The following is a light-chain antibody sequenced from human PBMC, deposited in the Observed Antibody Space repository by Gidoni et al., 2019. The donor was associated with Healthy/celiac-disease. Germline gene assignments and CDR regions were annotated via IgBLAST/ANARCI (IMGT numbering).Light chain of an antibody. CDR2: AAS. CDR1: QSISSY. Sequence: DIPMTQSPSSLSASVGDRVTITSRASQSISSYLNWYQQKPGKAPKLLIYAASSLQSGVPSRFSGSGSGTDFTLTISRLQPEDFATYYCQQSYSTPLTFGGGTKVEIK. V-gene: IGKV1-39*01. J-gene: IGKJ4*01. CDR3: QQSYSTPLT.